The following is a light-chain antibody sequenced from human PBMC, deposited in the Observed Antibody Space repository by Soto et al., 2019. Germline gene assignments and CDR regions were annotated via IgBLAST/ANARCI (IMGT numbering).Light chain of an antibody. CDR1: QSVNTN. V-gene: IGKV3D-15*01. J-gene: IGKJ2*01. Sequence: EVVMTQSPPTLSVSPGETATLSCRASQSVNTNLVWYQQRPGQVPRLLIYGASTRVTGIPDRFSGSGSGAEFTLTISSLQSEDLAVYYCQEYNDWPRYTFGQGTKVDIK. CDR2: GAS. CDR3: QEYNDWPRYT.